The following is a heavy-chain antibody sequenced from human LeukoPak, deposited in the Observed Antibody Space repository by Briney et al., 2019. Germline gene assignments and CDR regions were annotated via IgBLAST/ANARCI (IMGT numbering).Heavy chain of an antibody. CDR1: GGSISSYY. CDR3: ARIIDYVGP. Sequence: TSETLSLTCTVSGGSISSYYWSWIRQPPGKGLEWIGYIYYSGSTNYNPSLKSRVTISVDTSKNQFSLKLSSVTAADTAVYYCARIIDYVGPWGQGTLVTVSS. D-gene: IGHD4-23*01. CDR2: IYYSGST. V-gene: IGHV4-59*08. J-gene: IGHJ5*02.